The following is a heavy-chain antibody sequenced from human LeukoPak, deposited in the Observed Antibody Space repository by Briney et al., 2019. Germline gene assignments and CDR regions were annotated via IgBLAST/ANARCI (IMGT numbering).Heavy chain of an antibody. CDR1: GFTFSDYY. CDR3: ARVKVGTTNRFDY. D-gene: IGHD1-26*01. Sequence: GGSLRLSCAASGFTFSDYYMTWIRQAPGKGLECVSYISSSSDYTNYPDSVKGRFTISRDNAKNSLYLQMNSLRAEDAAVYYCARVKVGTTNRFDYWGQGTLVTVSS. V-gene: IGHV3-11*05. J-gene: IGHJ4*02. CDR2: ISSSSDYT.